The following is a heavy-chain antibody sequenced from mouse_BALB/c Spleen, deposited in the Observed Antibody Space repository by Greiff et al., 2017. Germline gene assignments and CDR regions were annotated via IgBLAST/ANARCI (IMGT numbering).Heavy chain of an antibody. J-gene: IGHJ2*01. V-gene: IGHV5-4*02. CDR2: ISDGGSYT. D-gene: IGHD6-1*01. Sequence: EVQLVESGGGLVKPGGSLKLSCAASGFTFSDYYMYWVRQTPEKRLEWVATISDGGSYTYYPDSVKGRFTISRDNAKNNLYLQMSSLKSEDTAMYYCARDGGASIFDYWGQGTTLTVSS. CDR1: GFTFSDYY. CDR3: ARDGGASIFDY.